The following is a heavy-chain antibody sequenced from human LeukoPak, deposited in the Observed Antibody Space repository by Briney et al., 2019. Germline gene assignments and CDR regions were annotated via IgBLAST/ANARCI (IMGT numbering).Heavy chain of an antibody. V-gene: IGHV4-31*03. J-gene: IGHJ5*02. CDR1: GGSISSGGYY. D-gene: IGHD6-6*01. CDR2: IYYSGST. Sequence: SETLSLTCTVSGGSISSGGYYWSWIRQHPGKGLEWIGYIYYSGSTYYNPSLKSRVTISVDTSKNQFSLKLSSVTAADTAVYHCARVRAARPTNNWFDPWGQGTLVTVSS. CDR3: ARVRAARPTNNWFDP.